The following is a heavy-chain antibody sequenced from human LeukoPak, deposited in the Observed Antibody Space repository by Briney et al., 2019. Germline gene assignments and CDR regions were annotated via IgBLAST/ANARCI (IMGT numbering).Heavy chain of an antibody. Sequence: PGGSLRPSCAASGFTFSNYAMHWVRQAPGKGPEWVALISYDGSNKCYADSVKGRFTISRDNSKNTLYLQMNSLRGEDTAVYYCARGAPRNYDFWSGPFDYWGQGSLVTVSS. V-gene: IGHV3-30-3*01. J-gene: IGHJ4*02. CDR2: ISYDGSNK. CDR3: ARGAPRNYDFWSGPFDY. D-gene: IGHD3-3*01. CDR1: GFTFSNYA.